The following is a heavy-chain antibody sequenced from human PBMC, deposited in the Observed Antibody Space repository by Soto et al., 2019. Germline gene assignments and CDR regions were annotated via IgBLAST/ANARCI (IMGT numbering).Heavy chain of an antibody. V-gene: IGHV1-69*13. Sequence: GASVKVSSKASGGTFSSYAISWVRQAPGQGLEWMGGIIPIFGTANYAQKFQGRVTITADESTSTAYMELSSLRSEDTAVYYCAREMATVDGGAFDIWGQGTMVTVSS. J-gene: IGHJ3*02. CDR3: AREMATVDGGAFDI. CDR2: IIPIFGTA. D-gene: IGHD4-4*01. CDR1: GGTFSSYA.